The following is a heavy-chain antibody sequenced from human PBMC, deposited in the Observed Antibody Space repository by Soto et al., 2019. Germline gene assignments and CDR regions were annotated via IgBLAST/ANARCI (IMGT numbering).Heavy chain of an antibody. CDR1: GGSFSGYY. D-gene: IGHD2-21*02. CDR2: INHSGST. J-gene: IGHJ4*02. Sequence: SETLSLTCAVYGGSFSGYYWSLIRQPPGKGLEWIGEINHSGSTNYNPSLKSRVTISVDTSKNQFSLKLSSVTAADTAVYYCARRGGYSRGDRNFDYWGQRTVVTVSS. V-gene: IGHV4-34*01. CDR3: ARRGGYSRGDRNFDY.